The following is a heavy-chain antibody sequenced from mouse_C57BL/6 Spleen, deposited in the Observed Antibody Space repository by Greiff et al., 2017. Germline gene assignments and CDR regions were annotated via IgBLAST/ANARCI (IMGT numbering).Heavy chain of an antibody. J-gene: IGHJ4*01. CDR2: INPNNGGT. Sequence: EVQLQQSGPELVKPGASVKISCKASGYTFTDYYMNWVKQSHGKSLEWIGDINPNNGGTSYNQKFKGKATLTVDKSSSPAYMELRSLTSEDSAVYYCARFRPLYAMDYWGQGTSVTVSS. D-gene: IGHD3-2*02. CDR3: ARFRPLYAMDY. CDR1: GYTFTDYY. V-gene: IGHV1-26*01.